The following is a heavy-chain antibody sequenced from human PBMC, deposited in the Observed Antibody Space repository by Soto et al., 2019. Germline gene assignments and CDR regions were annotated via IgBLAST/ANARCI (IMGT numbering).Heavy chain of an antibody. Sequence: QVQLQESGPGLVKPSESLSLICTVSGGSMSTYYWSWIRQSPGKGLEWIGYIHNSGNTDYNPSLRSRVAISIDTSKNQFSLKLSSMTAADTAVYYCARRAADSSGYYCIWGQGTLVTVSS. CDR2: IHNSGNT. CDR3: ARRAADSSGYYCI. CDR1: GGSMSTYY. D-gene: IGHD3-22*01. V-gene: IGHV4-59*01. J-gene: IGHJ4*02.